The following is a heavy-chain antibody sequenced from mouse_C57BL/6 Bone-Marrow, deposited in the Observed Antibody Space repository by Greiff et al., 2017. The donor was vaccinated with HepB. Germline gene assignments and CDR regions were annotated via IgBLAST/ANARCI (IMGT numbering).Heavy chain of an antibody. CDR1: GYTFTDYY. J-gene: IGHJ3*01. CDR2: INPNNGGT. Sequence: EVQLQQSGPELVKPGASVKISCKASGYTFTDYYMNWVKQSHGKSLEWIGDINPNNGGTSYNQKFKGKATLTVDKSSSTAYMELRSLTSEDSAVYYCARSDPLAYWGRGTLVTVSA. CDR3: ARSDPLAY. V-gene: IGHV1-26*01.